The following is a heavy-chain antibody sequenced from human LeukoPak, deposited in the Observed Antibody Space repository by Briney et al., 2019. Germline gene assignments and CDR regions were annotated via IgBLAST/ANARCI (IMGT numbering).Heavy chain of an antibody. V-gene: IGHV1-46*01. CDR3: AREDDILTGEDYYFDY. Sequence: ALVKVSCKASGYTFTSYYMHWVRQAPGQGLEWMGIINPSGGSTSYAQKFQGRVTMTRDTSTSTVYMELSSLRSEDTAVYYCAREDDILTGEDYYFDYWGQGTLVTVSS. CDR2: INPSGGST. J-gene: IGHJ4*02. CDR1: GYTFTSYY. D-gene: IGHD3-9*01.